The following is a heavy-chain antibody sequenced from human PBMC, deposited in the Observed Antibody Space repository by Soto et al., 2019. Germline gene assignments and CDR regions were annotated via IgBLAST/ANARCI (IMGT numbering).Heavy chain of an antibody. Sequence: EVQLVESGGGLVQPGRSLRLSCAASGFTFDDYAMHWVRQPPGKGLEWVSGITWNSGIIGYADSVKGRFTISRDNAKNSLYLQMNSLRPADTALYYCAKDQGYSTSYSGYVDLWGRGTLVTVSS. CDR1: GFTFDDYA. CDR2: ITWNSGII. V-gene: IGHV3-9*01. J-gene: IGHJ2*01. D-gene: IGHD6-13*01. CDR3: AKDQGYSTSYSGYVDL.